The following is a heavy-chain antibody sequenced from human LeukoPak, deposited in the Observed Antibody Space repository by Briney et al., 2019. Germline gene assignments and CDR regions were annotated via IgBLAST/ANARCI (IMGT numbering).Heavy chain of an antibody. V-gene: IGHV4-39*01. J-gene: IGHJ4*02. Sequence: SETLSLTCTVSGGSISSSSYHWGWIRQPPGKGLEWIGSIYYSGSTYYNPSLKSRVTISVDTSKNQFSLKLSSVTAADTAVYYCARLGGGYSYGYGVDYWGQGTLVTVSS. CDR1: GGSISSSSYH. CDR2: IYYSGST. D-gene: IGHD5-18*01. CDR3: ARLGGGYSYGYGVDY.